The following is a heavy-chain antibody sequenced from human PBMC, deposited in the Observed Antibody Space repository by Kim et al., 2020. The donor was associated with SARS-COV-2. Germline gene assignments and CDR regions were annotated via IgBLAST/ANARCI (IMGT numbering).Heavy chain of an antibody. CDR3: ARVYYDSSGYYGYWHGLTDAFDI. Sequence: GGSLRLFCAASGFTFSSYWMHWVRQAPGKGLVWVSRINSDGSSTSYADSVKGRFTISRDNAKNTLYLQMNSLRAEDTAVYYCARVYYDSSGYYGYWHGLTDAFDIWGQGTMVTVSS. CDR1: GFTFSSYW. V-gene: IGHV3-74*01. J-gene: IGHJ3*02. D-gene: IGHD3-22*01. CDR2: INSDGSST.